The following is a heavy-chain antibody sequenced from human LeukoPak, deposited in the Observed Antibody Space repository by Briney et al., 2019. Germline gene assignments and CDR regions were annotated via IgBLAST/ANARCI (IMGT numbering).Heavy chain of an antibody. CDR1: RGTFSSYA. D-gene: IGHD5-12*01. CDR2: IIPILGIA. Sequence: SVKVSCKASRGTFSSYAISWVRQAPGQGLEWMGRIIPILGIANYAQKFQGRVTITADKSTSTAYMELSSLRSEDTAVYYCARDKLYSGYDLYYYYYGMDVWGQGTTVTVSS. V-gene: IGHV1-69*04. J-gene: IGHJ6*02. CDR3: ARDKLYSGYDLYYYYYGMDV.